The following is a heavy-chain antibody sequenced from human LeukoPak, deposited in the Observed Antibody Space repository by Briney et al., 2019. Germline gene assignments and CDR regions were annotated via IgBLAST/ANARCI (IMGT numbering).Heavy chain of an antibody. J-gene: IGHJ4*02. CDR2: IRYDGSNK. Sequence: GGSLRLSCAASGFTFSSYAMSWVRQAPGKGLEWVAFIRYDGSNKYYADSVKGRFTISRDNSKNTLYLQMNSLRAEDTAVYYCAKGVRADSSGYYCGYWGQGTLVTVSS. CDR1: GFTFSSYA. CDR3: AKGVRADSSGYYCGY. V-gene: IGHV3-30*02. D-gene: IGHD3-22*01.